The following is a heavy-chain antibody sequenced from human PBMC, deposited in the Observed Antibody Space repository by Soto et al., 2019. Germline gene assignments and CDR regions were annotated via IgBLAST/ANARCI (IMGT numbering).Heavy chain of an antibody. CDR1: GGSISSGGYY. V-gene: IGHV4-31*03. CDR2: IYYSGST. CDR3: ARELRAAADHWTIWFDP. J-gene: IGHJ5*02. D-gene: IGHD6-13*01. Sequence: PSETLSLTCTVSGGSISSGGYYWSWIRQHPGKGLEWIGYIYYSGSTYYNPSLKSRVTISVDRSKNQFSLKLSSVTAADTAVYYCARELRAAADHWTIWFDPWGQGTLVTVSS.